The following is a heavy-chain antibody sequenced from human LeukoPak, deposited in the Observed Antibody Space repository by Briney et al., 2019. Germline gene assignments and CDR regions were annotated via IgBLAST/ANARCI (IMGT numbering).Heavy chain of an antibody. V-gene: IGHV1-18*01. CDR1: GYTFTSYG. CDR2: ISAYNGNT. J-gene: IGHJ2*01. Sequence: ASVKVSCKASGYTFTSYGISWVRQAPGQGREWMGWISAYNGNTNYAQKLQGRVTMTTDTSTSTAYMELRSLRADDTAVYYCASSSWYDYWYFDLWGRGTLVTVSS. D-gene: IGHD6-13*01. CDR3: ASSSWYDYWYFDL.